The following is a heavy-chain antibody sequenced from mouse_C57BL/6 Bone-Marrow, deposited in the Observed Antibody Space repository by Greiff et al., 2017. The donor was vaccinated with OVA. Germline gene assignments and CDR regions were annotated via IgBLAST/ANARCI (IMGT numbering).Heavy chain of an antibody. D-gene: IGHD1-1*01. J-gene: IGHJ3*01. CDR1: GFTFSSYG. Sequence: EVQLLESGGDLVKPGGSLKLSCAASGFTFSSYGMSWVRQTPDKRLEWVATISSGGSYTYSPDSVKGRFTISRDNAKNTLYLQMSSLKAEDTAMYYCARHDYGSRRGWFAYWGQGTLVTVSA. CDR2: ISSGGSYT. CDR3: ARHDYGSRRGWFAY. V-gene: IGHV5-6*01.